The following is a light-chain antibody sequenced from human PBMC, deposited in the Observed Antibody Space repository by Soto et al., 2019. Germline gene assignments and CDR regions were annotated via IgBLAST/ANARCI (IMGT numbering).Light chain of an antibody. V-gene: IGKV1-9*01. Sequence: DIHLTQSPSFLSASVGDRVTITCRPSQAVPNNMAWYQQKPGKPPKLLIYEESTLHSGVPSRVSGRKSGTQVTLTIDSLQPEAFATYYCQQVKTYPRTFGGGTKVEIK. CDR1: QAVPNN. CDR3: QQVKTYPRT. CDR2: EES. J-gene: IGKJ4*01.